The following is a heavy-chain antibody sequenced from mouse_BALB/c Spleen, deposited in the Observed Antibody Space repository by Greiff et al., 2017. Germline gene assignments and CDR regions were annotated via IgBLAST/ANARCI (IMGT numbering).Heavy chain of an antibody. J-gene: IGHJ3*01. CDR3: ARSTMITGGFAY. CDR2: ISYSGST. Sequence: EVMLVESGPGLVKPSQSLSLTCTVTGYSITSDYAWNWIRQFPGNKLEWMGYISYSGSTSYNPSLKSRISITRDTSKNQFFLQLNSVTTEDTATYYCARSTMITGGFAYWGQGTLVTVSA. V-gene: IGHV3-2*02. CDR1: GYSITSDYA. D-gene: IGHD2-4*01.